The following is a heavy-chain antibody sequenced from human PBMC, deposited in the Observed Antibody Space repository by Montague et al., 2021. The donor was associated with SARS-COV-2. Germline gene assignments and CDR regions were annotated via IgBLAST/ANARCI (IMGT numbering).Heavy chain of an antibody. CDR1: GGTFSSYA. CDR3: ARPLRGDYDILTGYLYGMDV. J-gene: IGHJ6*02. Sequence: SVKVSCXASGGTFSSYAISWVRQAPGQGLEWMGGIIPIFGTANYXQKFQGRVTITADESTSTAYMELSSLRSEDTAVYYCARPLRGDYDILTGYLYGMDVWGQGTTVTVSS. V-gene: IGHV1-69*13. D-gene: IGHD3-9*01. CDR2: IIPIFGTA.